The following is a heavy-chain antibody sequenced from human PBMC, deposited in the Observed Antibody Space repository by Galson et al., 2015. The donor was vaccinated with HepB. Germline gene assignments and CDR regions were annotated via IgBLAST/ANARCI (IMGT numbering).Heavy chain of an antibody. CDR2: ISYDGSNK. D-gene: IGHD4-17*01. CDR3: ARGEMTTVTTLDYYYYGMDV. J-gene: IGHJ6*02. Sequence: SLRLSCAASGFTFSSYAMHWVRQAPGKGLEWVAVISYDGSNKYYADSVKGRFTISRDNSKNTLYLQMNSLRAEDTAVYYCARGEMTTVTTLDYYYYGMDVWGQGTTVTVSS. CDR1: GFTFSSYA. V-gene: IGHV3-30-3*01.